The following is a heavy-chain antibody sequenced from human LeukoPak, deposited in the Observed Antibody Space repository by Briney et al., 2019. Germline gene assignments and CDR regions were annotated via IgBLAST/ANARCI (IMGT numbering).Heavy chain of an antibody. J-gene: IGHJ4*02. V-gene: IGHV3-30-3*01. CDR1: GFTFSTFA. CDR3: ARVLLSPNDYGFDY. Sequence: QSGGSLRLSCGASGFTFSTFAMHWVRQAPGKGLEWVAFISNDGRNKYYADSVNGRFTISRDNSKNTLSLQMDSLRAEDTAVYYCARVLLSPNDYGFDYWGQGTLVTVFS. CDR2: ISNDGRNK. D-gene: IGHD4-17*01.